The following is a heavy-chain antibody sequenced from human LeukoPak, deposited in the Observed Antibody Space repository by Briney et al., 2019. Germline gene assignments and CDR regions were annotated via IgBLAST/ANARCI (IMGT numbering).Heavy chain of an antibody. CDR2: ISTSGGT. CDR1: GFTFSSYA. Sequence: GGSLRLSCADSGFTFSSYAMSWVRQAPGKGLEWVSLISTSGGTHYAASVQGRFTISRDNSKNTLSLHMNSLRAEDTAVYYCARGLDSSGYYHVVDSWGQGALVTVSS. J-gene: IGHJ4*02. D-gene: IGHD3-22*01. V-gene: IGHV3-23*01. CDR3: ARGLDSSGYYHVVDS.